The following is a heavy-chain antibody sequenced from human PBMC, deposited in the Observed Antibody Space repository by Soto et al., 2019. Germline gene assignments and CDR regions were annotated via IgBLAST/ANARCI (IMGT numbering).Heavy chain of an antibody. CDR2: INAGNGNT. V-gene: IGHV1-3*01. D-gene: IGHD4-17*01. CDR1: GYTFTSYA. CDR3: ARDRYGDYYFDY. J-gene: IGHJ4*02. Sequence: QVQLVQSGAEVKKPGASVKVSCKASGYTFTSYAMHWVRQAPGQRLEWMGWINAGNGNTKYSQKFQGRVTITRDTSASTAYMELSSLRSKDTAVYYCARDRYGDYYFDYWGQGTLVTVSS.